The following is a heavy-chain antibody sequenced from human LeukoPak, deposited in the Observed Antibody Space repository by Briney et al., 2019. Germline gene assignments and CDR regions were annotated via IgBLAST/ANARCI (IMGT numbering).Heavy chain of an antibody. J-gene: IGHJ4*01. D-gene: IGHD6-19*01. CDR3: ARVSSAGIWDY. V-gene: IGHV4-4*07. CDR1: GGSFSGYY. Sequence: SETLSLTCTVSGGSFSGYYWSWIRQPAGKGLEWIGRIYTSGSTNYNPSLKSRVTMSVDTSKNQFSLKLSSVTAADTAVYYCARVSSAGIWDYWGQEPWSPSPQ. CDR2: IYTSGST.